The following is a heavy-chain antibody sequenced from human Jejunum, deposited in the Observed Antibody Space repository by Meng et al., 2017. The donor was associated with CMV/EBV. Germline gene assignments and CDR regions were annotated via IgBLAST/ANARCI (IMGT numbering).Heavy chain of an antibody. CDR3: AKTGDGFTFDY. V-gene: IGHV3-23*01. D-gene: IGHD2-21*02. CDR1: GFSFSTSV. J-gene: IGHJ4*02. Sequence: CAASGFSFSTSVMSWVRWAPGKGLPWVSGITSRGGNTYYLASVNGRFTISRDNSKNTLYLQMNSLRAEDTAIYYCAKTGDGFTFDYWGQGTVVTVSS. CDR2: ITSRGGNT.